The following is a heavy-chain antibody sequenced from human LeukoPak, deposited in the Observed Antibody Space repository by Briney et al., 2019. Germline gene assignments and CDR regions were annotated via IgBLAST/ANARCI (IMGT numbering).Heavy chain of an antibody. CDR2: INPNSGGT. CDR3: ARGNSGSYPNDY. J-gene: IGHJ4*02. Sequence: GASVKVSCTASGYTFTGYYMHWVRQAPGQGLERMGRINPNSGGTNYAQKFQGRVTMTRDTSISTAYMELSRLRSDDTAVYYCARGNSGSYPNDYWGQGTLVTVSS. V-gene: IGHV1-2*06. CDR1: GYTFTGYY. D-gene: IGHD1-26*01.